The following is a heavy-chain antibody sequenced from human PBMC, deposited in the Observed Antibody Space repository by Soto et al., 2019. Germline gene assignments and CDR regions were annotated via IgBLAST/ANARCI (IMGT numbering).Heavy chain of an antibody. Sequence: HVQLVQSGAEVKKPGSSVKVSCKASGGTFSSYSINWVRQAPGQGLEWMGRITPILGIANYAQKFQGRATITADKSTSTAYMELSSLRSEGTAVYYCAREPYGDYSGYWGQGTRVTVSS. CDR3: AREPYGDYSGY. CDR2: ITPILGIA. V-gene: IGHV1-69*08. J-gene: IGHJ4*02. D-gene: IGHD4-17*01. CDR1: GGTFSSYS.